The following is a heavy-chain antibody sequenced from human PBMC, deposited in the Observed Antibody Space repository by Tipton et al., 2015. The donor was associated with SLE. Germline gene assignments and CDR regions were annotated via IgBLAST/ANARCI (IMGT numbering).Heavy chain of an antibody. CDR3: AKGPKECYFDY. CDR1: GFTFSSYA. CDR2: ISGSGGST. Sequence: SLRLSCAASGFTFSSYAMSWVRQAPGKGLEWVSGISGSGGSTYNADSVKGRFTISRDNSKNTLYLQMNSLRAEDTAVYYCAKGPKECYFDYWGQGTLVTVSS. V-gene: IGHV3-23*01. J-gene: IGHJ4*02. D-gene: IGHD3-3*01.